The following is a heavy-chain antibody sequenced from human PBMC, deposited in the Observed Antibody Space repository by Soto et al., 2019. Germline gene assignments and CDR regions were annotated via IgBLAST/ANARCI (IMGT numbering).Heavy chain of an antibody. J-gene: IGHJ4*02. CDR3: AKVWIQSPIAAAGLLDY. CDR2: ILYDGSNK. V-gene: IGHV3-30*18. CDR1: GFTFSSYG. Sequence: GGSLRLSCAASGFTFSSYGMHWVRQAPGKGLEWVAVILYDGSNKYYADSVKGRFTISRVNSKNTLYLQMNSLRAEDTAVYYCAKVWIQSPIAAAGLLDYWGQGTLVTVSS. D-gene: IGHD6-13*01.